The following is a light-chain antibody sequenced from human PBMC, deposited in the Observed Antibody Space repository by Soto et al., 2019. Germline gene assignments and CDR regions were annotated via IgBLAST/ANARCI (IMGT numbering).Light chain of an antibody. CDR3: CSYADINTVV. V-gene: IGLV2-23*02. J-gene: IGLJ2*01. Sequence: QSVLTQPASVSGSPGQSINISCTGTSSDVGSYNVVSWYQQHPGKAPKLIIYEVTKRPSGVSSRFSGSKSGNTASLTISGLQAVDEADYHCCSYADINTVVFGGGTKLTVL. CDR1: SSDVGSYNV. CDR2: EVT.